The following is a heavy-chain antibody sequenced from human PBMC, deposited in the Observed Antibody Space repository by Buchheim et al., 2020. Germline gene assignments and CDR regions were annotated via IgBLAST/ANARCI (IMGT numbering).Heavy chain of an antibody. CDR1: GFTFGDYA. D-gene: IGHD3-10*01. J-gene: IGHJ4*02. CDR2: IRSKAYGGTT. V-gene: IGHV3-49*04. CDR3: TRDRLLWFGELLF. Sequence: EVQLVESGGGLVQPGRSLRLSCTASGFTFGDYAMSWVRQAPGKGLEWVGFIRSKAYGGTTEYAPSVKGRFTISRDDSKSIAYLQMNSLKTEDTAVYYCTRDRLLWFGELLFWGQGTL.